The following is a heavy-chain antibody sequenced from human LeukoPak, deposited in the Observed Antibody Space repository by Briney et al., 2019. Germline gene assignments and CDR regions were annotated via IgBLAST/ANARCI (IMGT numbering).Heavy chain of an antibody. J-gene: IGHJ3*01. V-gene: IGHV3-15*01. CDR1: GITLTYDW. D-gene: IGHD2-2*01. Sequence: GGSLRLSCAASGITLTYDWMSWVRQAPGKGLEWVGRIKSKTDGETTDYAAPVKGRFTVSRDDSKNMVALQMNSLKTEDTAVYYCTEERYCASTTCPGAFDLWGQGTMVTVSS. CDR2: IKSKTDGETT. CDR3: TEERYCASTTCPGAFDL.